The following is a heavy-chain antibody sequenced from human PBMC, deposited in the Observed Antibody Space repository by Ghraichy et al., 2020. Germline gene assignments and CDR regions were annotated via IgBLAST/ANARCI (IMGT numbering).Heavy chain of an antibody. CDR1: GGSFSGYY. J-gene: IGHJ6*02. Sequence: SETLSLTCAVYGGSFSGYYWSWIRQPPGKGLEWIGEINHSGSTNYNPSLKSRVTISVDTSKNQFSLKLSSVTAADTAVYYCARNNPGVGDSSGYYGMDVWGQGTTVTVSS. CDR2: INHSGST. CDR3: ARNNPGVGDSSGYYGMDV. D-gene: IGHD3-22*01. V-gene: IGHV4-34*01.